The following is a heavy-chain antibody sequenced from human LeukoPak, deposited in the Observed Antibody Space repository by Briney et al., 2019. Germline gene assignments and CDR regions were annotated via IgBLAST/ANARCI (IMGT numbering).Heavy chain of an antibody. Sequence: PGGSLRLSCAASGFTFSNYWIHWVRQAPGKGLVWVSHIKPAGSAAFYADSVKGRFTISRDNSKNTLYLQMNSLRAEDTAVYYCAKVGAGDGSYYFDYWGQGTLVTVSS. CDR3: AKVGAGDGSYYFDY. D-gene: IGHD1-26*01. V-gene: IGHV3-74*01. CDR2: IKPAGSAA. CDR1: GFTFSNYW. J-gene: IGHJ4*02.